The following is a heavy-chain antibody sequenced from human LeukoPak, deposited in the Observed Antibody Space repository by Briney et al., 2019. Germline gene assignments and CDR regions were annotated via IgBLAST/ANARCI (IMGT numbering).Heavy chain of an antibody. CDR1: GGSISSYY. D-gene: IGHD6-19*01. J-gene: IGHJ3*02. V-gene: IGHV4-59*01. CDR3: ATRAGEWLDDAFDI. CDR2: IYYSGST. Sequence: SETLSLTCTVSGGSISSYYWSWIRQPPGKGLEWIGYIYYSGSTNYNPSLKSRVTISVDTSKNQFSLKLSSVTAADTAVYYCATRAGEWLDDAFDIWGQGAMVTVSS.